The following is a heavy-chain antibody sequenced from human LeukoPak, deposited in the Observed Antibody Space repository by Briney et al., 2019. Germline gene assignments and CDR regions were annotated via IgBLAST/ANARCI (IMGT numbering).Heavy chain of an antibody. V-gene: IGHV4-34*01. J-gene: IGHJ4*02. CDR3: ARGERGYSYGTGFDY. Sequence: SETLSLTCACYGGSFSGYYWRWIRQPPGKGLEWIGEINHSGSTNYNPSLKSRVTISVDTSKNQFSLKLSSVTAADTAVYYCARGERGYSYGTGFDYWGQGTLVTVSS. CDR2: INHSGST. D-gene: IGHD5-18*01. CDR1: GGSFSGYY.